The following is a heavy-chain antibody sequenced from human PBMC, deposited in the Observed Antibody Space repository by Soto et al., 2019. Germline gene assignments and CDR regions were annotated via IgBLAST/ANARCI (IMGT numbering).Heavy chain of an antibody. J-gene: IGHJ6*02. CDR1: GFTFSSYA. CDR3: AKTHNGVEYYSYGMDV. D-gene: IGHD1-20*01. V-gene: IGHV3-30*04. CDR2: ISYDGSNK. Sequence: GGSLRLSCAASGFTFSSYAMHWVRQAPGKGLEWVAVISYDGSNKYYADSVKGRFTISRDNSKNTLYLQMNSLRAEDTAVYYCAKTHNGVEYYSYGMDVWGQGTTVTVSS.